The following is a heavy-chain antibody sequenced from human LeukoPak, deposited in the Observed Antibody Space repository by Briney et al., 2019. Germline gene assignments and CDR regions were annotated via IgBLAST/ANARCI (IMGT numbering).Heavy chain of an antibody. Sequence: ASVKVSCKASGGTFSSYAISWVRQAPGRGLEWMGGIIPIFGTANYAQKFQGRVTITADESTSTAYMELSSLRSEDTAVYYCARGWFGELLFPSWGQGTLVTVSS. CDR3: ARGWFGELLFPS. J-gene: IGHJ5*02. D-gene: IGHD3-10*01. V-gene: IGHV1-69*13. CDR1: GGTFSSYA. CDR2: IIPIFGTA.